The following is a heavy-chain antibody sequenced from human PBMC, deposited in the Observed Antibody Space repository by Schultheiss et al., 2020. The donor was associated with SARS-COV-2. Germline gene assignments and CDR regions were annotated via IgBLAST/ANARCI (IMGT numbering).Heavy chain of an antibody. V-gene: IGHV3-48*03. CDR3: ARMVGATRGSSFDY. J-gene: IGHJ4*02. CDR2: IGSSGSTI. D-gene: IGHD1-26*01. CDR1: GFTLNGYE. Sequence: GGSLRLSCAASGFTLNGYEMNWVRQAPGQGLEWVSYIGSSGSTIYYADSVKGRFTISRDNAKNSLYLQMNSLRAEDTAVYYCARMVGATRGSSFDYWGQGTLVTVSS.